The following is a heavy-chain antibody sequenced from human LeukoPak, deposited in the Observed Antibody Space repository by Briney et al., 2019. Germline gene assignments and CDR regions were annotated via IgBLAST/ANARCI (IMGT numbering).Heavy chain of an antibody. Sequence: GRSLRLSCAASGFTFSSYGMHWVRQAPGKGLEWVAVISYDGSNKYYADSVKGRFTISRDNSKNTLYLQMNSLRAEDTAVYYCATPYDSSGYYSFDYWGQGTLVTVSS. CDR1: GFTFSSYG. V-gene: IGHV3-30*03. J-gene: IGHJ4*02. CDR2: ISYDGSNK. CDR3: ATPYDSSGYYSFDY. D-gene: IGHD3-22*01.